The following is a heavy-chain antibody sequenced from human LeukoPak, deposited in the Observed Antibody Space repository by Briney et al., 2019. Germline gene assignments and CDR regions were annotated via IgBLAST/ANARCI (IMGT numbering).Heavy chain of an antibody. J-gene: IGHJ4*02. V-gene: IGHV4-59*01. D-gene: IGHD6-19*01. CDR3: ARCGSGWPYYFDY. Sequence: SETLSLTCTVSGDSMSSYYWSWIRQPPRKGLEWIGYMYYSGSTNYSPSLKTRVTISVDTSKNQLSLKLTSVTAADTAVYYCARCGSGWPYYFDYWGQGTLVTVSS. CDR1: GDSMSSYY. CDR2: MYYSGST.